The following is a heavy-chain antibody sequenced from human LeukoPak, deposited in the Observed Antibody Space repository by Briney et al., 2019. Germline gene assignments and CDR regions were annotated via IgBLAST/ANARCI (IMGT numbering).Heavy chain of an antibody. Sequence: GASVKVSCKASGYTFTSYYMHWVRQAPGQGLEWMGIINPSGGSTSCAQKFQGRVTMTRDTSTSTVYMELSSLRAEDTAVYYCASLPPDFWSGYSPYYMDVWGKGTTVTVSS. D-gene: IGHD3-3*01. J-gene: IGHJ6*03. CDR3: ASLPPDFWSGYSPYYMDV. V-gene: IGHV1-46*01. CDR2: INPSGGST. CDR1: GYTFTSYY.